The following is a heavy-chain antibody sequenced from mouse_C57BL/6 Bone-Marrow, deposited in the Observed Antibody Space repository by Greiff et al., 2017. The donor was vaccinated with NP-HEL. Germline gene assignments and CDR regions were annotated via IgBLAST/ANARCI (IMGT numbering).Heavy chain of an antibody. D-gene: IGHD2-3*01. Sequence: QVQLQQSGPGLVQPSQSLSITCTVSGFSLTSYGVHWVRQSPGKGLEWLGVIWSGGSTDYNVAFISRLSISKDNSKSQVFFKMNSLQADDTAIDYCAREGWLLRNGYAMDYWGQGTSVTVSS. V-gene: IGHV2-2*01. CDR3: AREGWLLRNGYAMDY. CDR1: GFSLTSYG. J-gene: IGHJ4*01. CDR2: IWSGGST.